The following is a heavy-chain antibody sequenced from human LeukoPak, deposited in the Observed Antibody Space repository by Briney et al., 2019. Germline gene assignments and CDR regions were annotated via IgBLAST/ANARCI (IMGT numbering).Heavy chain of an antibody. D-gene: IGHD2-8*01. CDR1: GYMFTAYY. CDR2: INPDSGIT. CDR3: ARSNGGNPRSAFDF. J-gene: IGHJ4*02. Sequence: ASVKVSCKASGYMFTAYYIHWVRQAPGRGLEWVGWINPDSGITSFAQKFRGRVTMTTDASISSAYMDLSRLSSDDTAVYYCARSNGGNPRSAFDFWGQGTLVTVSS. V-gene: IGHV1-2*02.